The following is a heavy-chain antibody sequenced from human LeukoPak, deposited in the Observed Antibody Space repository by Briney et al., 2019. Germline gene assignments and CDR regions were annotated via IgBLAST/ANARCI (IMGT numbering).Heavy chain of an antibody. V-gene: IGHV1-3*02. CDR1: GYTFTSYA. J-gene: IGHJ4*02. D-gene: IGHD2-15*01. Sequence: ASVKVSCKASGYTFTSYAMHWVRQAPGQRLEWMGWSNAGNGNTKYSQEFQGRVTITRDTSASTAYMELSSLRSEDTAVYYCARDVGYCSGGSCSIHPGGDYWGQGTLVTVSS. CDR3: ARDVGYCSGGSCSIHPGGDY. CDR2: SNAGNGNT.